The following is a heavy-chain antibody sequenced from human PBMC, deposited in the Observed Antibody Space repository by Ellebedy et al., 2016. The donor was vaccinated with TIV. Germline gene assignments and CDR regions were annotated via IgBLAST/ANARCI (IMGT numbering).Heavy chain of an antibody. CDR3: VRGVGGRGSY. Sequence: GGSLRLSCAASGFTFNTYWMSWVRQAPGTGLEWVANIKQDGSETHYVESVKGRFTISRDNAKNSLYLQMNSLRAEDTAVYYCVRGVGGRGSYWGQGTLVTVSS. D-gene: IGHD1-26*01. CDR1: GFTFNTYW. V-gene: IGHV3-7*03. CDR2: IKQDGSET. J-gene: IGHJ4*02.